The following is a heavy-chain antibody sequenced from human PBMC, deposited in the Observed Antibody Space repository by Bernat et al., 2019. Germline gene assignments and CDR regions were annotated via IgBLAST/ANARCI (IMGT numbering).Heavy chain of an antibody. D-gene: IGHD2-2*01. CDR1: GGTFSSYA. J-gene: IGHJ4*02. CDR3: ARTLYCSSTSCYPDDY. V-gene: IGHV1-69*01. Sequence: QVQLVQSGAEVKKPGSSVKVSCKASGGTFSSYAISWVRRAPGQGLEWMGGIIPIFGTANYAQKFQGRVTITADESTSTAYMELSSLRSEDTAVYYCARTLYCSSTSCYPDDYWGQGTLVTVSS. CDR2: IIPIFGTA.